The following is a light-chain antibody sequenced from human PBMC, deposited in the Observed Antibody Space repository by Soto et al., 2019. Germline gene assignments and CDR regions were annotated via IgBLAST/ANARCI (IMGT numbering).Light chain of an antibody. CDR3: QQYGSSPRT. J-gene: IGKJ1*01. CDR2: GAS. V-gene: IGKV3-20*01. Sequence: EIVMTQSPVTLSLSPGERATLSCRASQSVSSNLAWYQQIPGRAPRLLIYGASTRASGIPDRFSGSGSGTDFTLTISRLEPEDFAVYYCQQYGSSPRTFGQGTKVDI. CDR1: QSVSSN.